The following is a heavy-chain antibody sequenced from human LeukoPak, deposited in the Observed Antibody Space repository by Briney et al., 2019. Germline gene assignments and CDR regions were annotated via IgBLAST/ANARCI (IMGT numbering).Heavy chain of an antibody. CDR1: RFILDDYA. CDR3: AKDIFEAAAGIVVY. V-gene: IGHV3-9*01. J-gene: IGHJ4*02. D-gene: IGHD6-13*01. CDR2: IRWNCGSI. Sequence: SLGLLCAACRFILDDYAMHWVRGARRRGLEGVSVIRWNCGSIGYAVSVKGRFTISRDNAKNSLYLEKNSMRAEDTALYCCAKDIFEAAAGIVVYRRQGT.